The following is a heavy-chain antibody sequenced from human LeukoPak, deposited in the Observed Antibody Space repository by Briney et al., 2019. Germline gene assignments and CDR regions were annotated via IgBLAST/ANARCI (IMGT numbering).Heavy chain of an antibody. CDR1: GFTISSYW. CDR3: AKDTAAGGLYYFDY. CDR2: ISWNSGSI. J-gene: IGHJ4*02. V-gene: IGHV3-9*03. Sequence: GGSLRLSCAASGFTISSYWMSWVRQVPGKGLEWVSGISWNSGSIGYADSVKGRFTISRDNAKNSLYLQMNSLRAEDMALYYCAKDTAAGGLYYFDYWGQGTLVTVSS. D-gene: IGHD6-13*01.